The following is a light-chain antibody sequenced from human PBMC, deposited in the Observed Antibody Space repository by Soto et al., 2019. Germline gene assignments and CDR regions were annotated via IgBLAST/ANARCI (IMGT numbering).Light chain of an antibody. CDR2: DVT. V-gene: IGLV2-14*03. J-gene: IGLJ2*01. CDR3: SSYASTTLLV. CDR1: SSDVGGFNY. Sequence: QSVLTQPASVSGSPGQSITISCTGTSSDVGGFNYVSCYQHHPGKAPKLMIYDVTNRPSGVSDRFSGSKSGNTASLTISGLQAEDEAYYYCSSYASTTLLVFGGGTKLTVL.